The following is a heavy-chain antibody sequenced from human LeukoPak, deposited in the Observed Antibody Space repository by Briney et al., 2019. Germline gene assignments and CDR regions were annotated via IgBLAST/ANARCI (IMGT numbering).Heavy chain of an antibody. D-gene: IGHD3-22*01. CDR2: ISAYNGNT. V-gene: IGHV1-18*01. Sequence: ASVKVSCKASGYTFTSYGISWVRQAPGQGLEWMGWISAYNGNTNYAQKLQGRVTMTTDTSTSTAYMELRSPRSDDTAVYYCARRPRYYDSSGFPDDYWGQGTLVTVSS. CDR3: ARRPRYYDSSGFPDDY. J-gene: IGHJ4*02. CDR1: GYTFTSYG.